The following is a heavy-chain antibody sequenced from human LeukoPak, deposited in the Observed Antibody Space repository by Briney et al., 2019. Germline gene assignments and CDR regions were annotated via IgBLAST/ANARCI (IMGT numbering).Heavy chain of an antibody. V-gene: IGHV4-31*03. CDR2: IYYSGST. CDR3: ARTSGYYPAFDY. Sequence: PSQTLSLTCTVSGGSISSGGYYWSWIRQHPGKGLEWTGYIYYSGSTYYNPSLKSRVTISVDTSKNQFSLKLSSVTAADTAVYYCARTSGYYPAFDYWGQGTLVTVSS. CDR1: GGSISSGGYY. J-gene: IGHJ4*02. D-gene: IGHD3-22*01.